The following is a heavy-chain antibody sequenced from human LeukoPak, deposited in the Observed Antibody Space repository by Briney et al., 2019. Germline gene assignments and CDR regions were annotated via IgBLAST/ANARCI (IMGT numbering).Heavy chain of an antibody. V-gene: IGHV3-23*01. CDR2: ISVSGGST. Sequence: GGSLRLSCAASGFTFSAYAMSWVRQAPGKGLEWVSAISVSGGSTYYPDSVKGRFTISRDNSKNTLYLQMDSLRAEDTAVYYCAKTAVAGTGRLDYWGQGTLVTVSS. J-gene: IGHJ4*02. D-gene: IGHD6-19*01. CDR3: AKTAVAGTGRLDY. CDR1: GFTFSAYA.